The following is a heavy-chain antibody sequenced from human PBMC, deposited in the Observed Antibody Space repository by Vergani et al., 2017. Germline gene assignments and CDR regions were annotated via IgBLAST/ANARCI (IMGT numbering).Heavy chain of an antibody. D-gene: IGHD5-18*01. CDR1: GYTFTSYY. J-gene: IGHJ4*01. Sequence: QVQLVQSGAEVKKPGASVKVSCKASGYTFTSYYMHWVRQAPGQGLEWMGIINPSGGSTSYAQKFQGRVTMTRDTSTSTVYMELSSLRSEDTAVYYCARDVVDTAMVRSSDYWGQGTLVTVSS. CDR2: INPSGGST. V-gene: IGHV1-46*03. CDR3: ARDVVDTAMVRSSDY.